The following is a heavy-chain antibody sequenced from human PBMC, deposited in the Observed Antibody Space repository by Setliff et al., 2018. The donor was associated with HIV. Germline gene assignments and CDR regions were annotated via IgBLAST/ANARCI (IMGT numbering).Heavy chain of an antibody. J-gene: IGHJ6*02. CDR3: ARGGDVVRLHLEELSFFMDV. CDR1: GFTFSDSN. Sequence: QPGGSLRLSCAASGFTFSDSNMNWVRQTPGGGLEWLSHISNGSPTIYYADSVKGRFTISRDNAKNSLFLQMNSLRAEDTGVYYCARGGDVVRLHLEELSFFMDVWGQGTTVTVSS. V-gene: IGHV3-48*04. D-gene: IGHD3-16*02. CDR2: ISNGSPTI.